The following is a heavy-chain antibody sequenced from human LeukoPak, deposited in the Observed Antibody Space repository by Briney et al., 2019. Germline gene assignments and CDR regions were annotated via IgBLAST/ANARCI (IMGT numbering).Heavy chain of an antibody. CDR2: IRRKTDGETT. D-gene: IGHD2-21*01. J-gene: IGHJ4*02. CDR3: VTDLVIKGYFDY. Sequence: GGSLRLSCAASGFTFSNVWMSWVRQVPGKGLEWVGRIRRKTDGETTDHAAPVKGRFTISRDDSKNTLYLQMNSLRTEDTAVYYCVTDLVIKGYFDYWGQGALVTVSS. CDR1: GFTFSNVW. V-gene: IGHV3-15*01.